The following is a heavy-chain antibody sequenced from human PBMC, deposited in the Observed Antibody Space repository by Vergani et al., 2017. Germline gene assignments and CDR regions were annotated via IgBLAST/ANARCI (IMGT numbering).Heavy chain of an antibody. CDR1: GGSFSGYY. D-gene: IGHD6-13*01. J-gene: IGHJ6*02. Sequence: QVQLQQWGAGLLKPSETLSLTCAVYGGSFSGYYWSWIRQPPGKGLEWIGEINHSGSTNYNPSLKSRVTLSVDTSKNQFSLKLSSVTAADTAVFYCARDLRIAAASTKGNGMDVWGQGTTVTVSS. CDR2: INHSGST. V-gene: IGHV4-34*01. CDR3: ARDLRIAAASTKGNGMDV.